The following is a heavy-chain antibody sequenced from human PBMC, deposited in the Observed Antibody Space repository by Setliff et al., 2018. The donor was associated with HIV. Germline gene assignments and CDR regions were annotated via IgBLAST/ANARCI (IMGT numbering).Heavy chain of an antibody. CDR3: VKHRNRGFDP. V-gene: IGHV4-34*01. J-gene: IGHJ5*02. CDR1: GESFSGYY. Sequence: PSETLSLTCTIYGESFSGYYCSWIRHPPGKGLEWIGEVSFSGSTNYRPSLKSRVTISVDTSKNQFSLKMTSVTAADTAVYYCVKHRNRGFDPWGQGTMVTVSS. CDR2: VSFSGST.